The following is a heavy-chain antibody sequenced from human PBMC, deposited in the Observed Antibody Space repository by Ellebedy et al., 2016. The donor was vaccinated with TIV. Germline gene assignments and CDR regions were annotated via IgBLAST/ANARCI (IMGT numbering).Heavy chain of an antibody. CDR2: ISYDGADA. CDR1: GFTSSTYG. V-gene: IGHV3-30*03. Sequence: GESLKISXAASGFTSSTYGMHWVRQAPGKGLEWLALISYDGADAYYADSVKGRFTISRDNSKNTLYLQINSLRTEDTATYFCARELDYWGQGTLVTVSS. J-gene: IGHJ4*02. CDR3: ARELDY.